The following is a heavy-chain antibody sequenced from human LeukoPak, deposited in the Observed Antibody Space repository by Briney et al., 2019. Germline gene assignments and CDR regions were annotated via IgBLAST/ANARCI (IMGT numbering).Heavy chain of an antibody. Sequence: SETLSLTCTVSGGSISSSTYYWGWIRQPPGKGLEWIDMMYYSGSTYYNPSLKSRVTISVDTSKNQFSLKLSSVTAADTAVYYCARRLVPAAMMRFDPWGQGTLVTVSS. D-gene: IGHD2-2*01. CDR3: ARRLVPAAMMRFDP. V-gene: IGHV4-39*01. CDR1: GGSISSSTYY. J-gene: IGHJ5*02. CDR2: MYYSGST.